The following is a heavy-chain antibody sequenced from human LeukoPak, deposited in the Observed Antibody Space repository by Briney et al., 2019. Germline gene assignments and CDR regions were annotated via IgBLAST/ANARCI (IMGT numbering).Heavy chain of an antibody. Sequence: SETLSLTCTVSGGSISSYYWSWIRQPPEKGLEWIGYIYYSGSTNYNPSLKSRVTISVDTSKNQFSLKLSSVTAADTAVYYCARAPTVVTPGWYFDLWGRGTLVTVSS. CDR3: ARAPTVVTPGWYFDL. CDR1: GGSISSYY. D-gene: IGHD4-23*01. CDR2: IYYSGST. V-gene: IGHV4-59*08. J-gene: IGHJ2*01.